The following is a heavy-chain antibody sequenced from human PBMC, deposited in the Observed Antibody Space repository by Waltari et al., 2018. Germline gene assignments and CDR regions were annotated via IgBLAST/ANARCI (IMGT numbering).Heavy chain of an antibody. J-gene: IGHJ5*02. CDR3: ARDQRGGDPFDP. CDR1: GGSISSSSYY. D-gene: IGHD2-21*01. Sequence: QLQLQESGPGLVKPSETLSLTCTVSGGSISSSSYYWGWIRQPPGKGLEWIGSIYYSGSTYYNPSLKSRVTISVDTSKNQFSLKLSSVTAADTAGYYCARDQRGGDPFDPWGQGTLVTVSS. V-gene: IGHV4-39*07. CDR2: IYYSGST.